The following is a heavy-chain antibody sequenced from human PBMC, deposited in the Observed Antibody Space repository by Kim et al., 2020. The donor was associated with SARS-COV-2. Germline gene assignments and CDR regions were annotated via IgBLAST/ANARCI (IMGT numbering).Heavy chain of an antibody. CDR2: IYPGDSDT. V-gene: IGHV5-51*01. D-gene: IGHD3-3*01. CDR1: GYSFTSYW. J-gene: IGHJ6*03. Sequence: GESLKISCKGSGYSFTSYWIGWVRQMPGKGLEWMGIIYPGDSDTRYSPSFQGQVTIPADKSISTAYLQWSSLKASDTAMDYCARQRFLEWSPVDVGGKGTTGTVSS. CDR3: ARQRFLEWSPVDV.